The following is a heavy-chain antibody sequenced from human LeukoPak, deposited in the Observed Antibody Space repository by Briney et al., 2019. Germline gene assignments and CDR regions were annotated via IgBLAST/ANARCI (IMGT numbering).Heavy chain of an antibody. CDR1: GYSISSGYY. D-gene: IGHD1-26*01. V-gene: IGHV4-38-2*02. J-gene: IGHJ4*02. Sequence: SETLSLTCTVSGYSISSGYYWGWIRQPPGKGLEWIGSIYHSGSTYYNSSLKSRVTISVDTSKNQFSLKLSSVTAADTAVYYCVSGSYYSYFRYWGQGTLVTVSS. CDR3: VSGSYYSYFRY. CDR2: IYHSGST.